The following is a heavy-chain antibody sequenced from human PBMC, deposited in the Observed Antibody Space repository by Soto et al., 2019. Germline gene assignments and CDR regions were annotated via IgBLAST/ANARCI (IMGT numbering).Heavy chain of an antibody. Sequence: PGGSLRLSCAASGFTVSSNYMSWVRQAPGKGLEWVSVIYSGGSTYYADSVKGRFTISRDNSKNTLYLQMNSLRAEDTAVYYCARDRPDTTIFGVVQYYYYYMDVWGKETTVTVSS. CDR1: GFTVSSNY. J-gene: IGHJ6*03. CDR3: ARDRPDTTIFGVVQYYYYYMDV. D-gene: IGHD3-3*01. CDR2: IYSGGST. V-gene: IGHV3-66*01.